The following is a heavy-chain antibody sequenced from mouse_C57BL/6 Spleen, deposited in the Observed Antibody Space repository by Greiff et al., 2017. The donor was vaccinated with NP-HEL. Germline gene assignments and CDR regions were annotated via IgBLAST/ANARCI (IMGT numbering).Heavy chain of an antibody. Sequence: EVQGVESGGDLVKPGGSLKLSCAASGFTFSSSGMSWVRQTPDKRLEWVATISSGGSYTYYPDSVKGRFTITRDNAKNTLYLQMSSLKTEDTAVYYCASSANWENRLYYFDYWGQGTTLTVSS. J-gene: IGHJ2*01. D-gene: IGHD4-1*01. CDR1: GFTFSSSG. V-gene: IGHV5-6*01. CDR3: ASSANWENRLYYFDY. CDR2: ISSGGSYT.